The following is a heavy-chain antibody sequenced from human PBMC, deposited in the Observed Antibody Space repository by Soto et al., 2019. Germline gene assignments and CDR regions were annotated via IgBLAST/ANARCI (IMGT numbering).Heavy chain of an antibody. CDR1: GFTFSSYW. V-gene: IGHV3-74*01. D-gene: IGHD2-8*01. CDR2: INSDGSST. J-gene: IGHJ2*01. CDR3: ARQYGVYWYCDL. Sequence: EVQLVESGGGLVQPGGSLRLSCAASGFTFSSYWMHWVRQAPGKGLVWVSRINSDGSSTSYADSVKGRFTISRDNAKNPLYLHMNRLRAEDTAVYYCARQYGVYWYCDLWGHGTLVTVSS.